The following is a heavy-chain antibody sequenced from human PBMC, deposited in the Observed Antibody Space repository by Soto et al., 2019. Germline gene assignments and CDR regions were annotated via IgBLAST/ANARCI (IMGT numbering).Heavy chain of an antibody. CDR3: ARSIPDKRGGGMDV. CDR2: ISDSGST. Sequence: SETLSLTCTVSRGSIASYYWTWIRQPPGQGLEWIGYISDSGSTSYNPSLTSRVTTLVDTSKNQFSLELSSVTEADSAVYFCARSIPDKRGGGMDVWGQGATVTVSS. CDR1: RGSIASYY. J-gene: IGHJ6*02. D-gene: IGHD3-10*01. V-gene: IGHV4-59*01.